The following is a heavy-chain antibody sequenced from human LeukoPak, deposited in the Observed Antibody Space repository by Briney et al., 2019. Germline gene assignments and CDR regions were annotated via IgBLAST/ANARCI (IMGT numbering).Heavy chain of an antibody. J-gene: IGHJ6*03. V-gene: IGHV3-23*01. CDR2: ISGSGGST. CDR3: ARDRSSSWYYYYYMDV. Sequence: GGSLRLSCAASGFTFSSYAMSWVRQAPGKGLEWVSAISGSGGSTYYADSVKGRFTISRDNSKNTLYLQMNSLRAEDTAVYYCARDRSSSWYYYYYMDVWGKETTVTVSS. CDR1: GFTFSSYA. D-gene: IGHD6-13*01.